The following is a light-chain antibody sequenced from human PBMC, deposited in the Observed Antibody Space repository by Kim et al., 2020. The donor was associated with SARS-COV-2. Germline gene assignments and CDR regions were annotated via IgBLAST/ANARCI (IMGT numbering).Light chain of an antibody. CDR1: QSISSY. CDR2: AAS. V-gene: IGKV1-39*01. CDR3: QQSYSTPHS. Sequence: LSASVGDRVTITCRASQSISSYLNWYQQKPGKAPKLLIYAASSLQSGVPSRFSGSGSGTDFTLTISSLQPEDFATYYCQQSYSTPHSFGQGTKLEIK. J-gene: IGKJ2*03.